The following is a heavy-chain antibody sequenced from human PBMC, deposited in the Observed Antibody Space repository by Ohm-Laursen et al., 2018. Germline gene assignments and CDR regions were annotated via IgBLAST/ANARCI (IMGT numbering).Heavy chain of an antibody. CDR2: ISSSSYTI. CDR1: GFTFSSYS. CDR3: ARETDFDY. J-gene: IGHJ4*02. V-gene: IGHV3-48*01. Sequence: GSLRLSCAASGFTFSSYSMNWARQAPGKGLEWVSYISSSSYTIYYADSVKGRFTISRDKAKNSLYLQMNSLRAEDTAVYYCARETDFDYWGQGTLVTVSS.